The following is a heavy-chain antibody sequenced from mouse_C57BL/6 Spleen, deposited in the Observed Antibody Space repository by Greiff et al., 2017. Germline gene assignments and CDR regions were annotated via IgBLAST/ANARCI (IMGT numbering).Heavy chain of an antibody. V-gene: IGHV6-3*01. CDR3: TVGSFDY. CDR2: IRLKSDNYAT. Sequence: EVQGVESGGGLVQPGGSMKLSCVASGFTFSNYWMNWVRQSPEKGLEWVAQIRLKSDNYATHYAESVKGRFTISRDDSKSSVYLQMNNLRAEDTGIYYCTVGSFDYWGQGTTLTVSS. CDR1: GFTFSNYW. J-gene: IGHJ2*01.